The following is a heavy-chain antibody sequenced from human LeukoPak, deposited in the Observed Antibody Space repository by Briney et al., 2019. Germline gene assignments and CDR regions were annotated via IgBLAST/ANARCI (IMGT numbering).Heavy chain of an antibody. D-gene: IGHD1-26*01. CDR1: GFTFDDYA. Sequence: GRSLRLSCAASGFTFDDYAMHWVRQAPGKGLEWVAGINKNSGSMGYADSVKGRFTISRDNAKNSLYLQMNSLRAEDTAVYYCVRDAGWELHYFDYWGQGTLVTVSS. V-gene: IGHV3-9*01. J-gene: IGHJ4*02. CDR2: INKNSGSM. CDR3: VRDAGWELHYFDY.